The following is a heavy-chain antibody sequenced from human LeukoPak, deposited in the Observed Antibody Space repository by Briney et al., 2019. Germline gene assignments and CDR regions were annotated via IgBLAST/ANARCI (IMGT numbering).Heavy chain of an antibody. CDR1: RFTPCNYA. J-gene: IGHJ4*02. Sequence: GGSLRLSCAASRFTPCNYAMSWVRQAPGKGLEWVSVISGSGGTTYSADSVKGRFTISRDNSKNTLYLQMNSLRAEDTAAYYCAREREISGRNTVGYCDYWGQGALVTVSS. CDR2: ISGSGGTT. CDR3: AREREISGRNTVGYCDY. V-gene: IGHV3-23*01. D-gene: IGHD2-8*01.